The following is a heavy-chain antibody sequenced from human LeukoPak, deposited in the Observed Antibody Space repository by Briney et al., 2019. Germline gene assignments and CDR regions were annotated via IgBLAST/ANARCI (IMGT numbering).Heavy chain of an antibody. CDR3: ARVRYYDSSGYPRYYFDY. J-gene: IGHJ4*02. CDR2: INPSGGST. D-gene: IGHD3-22*01. Sequence: ASVKVSCKASGYTFTSYYMHWVRQAPGQGLEWMGIINPSGGSTSYAQKFQGRVTMTRDTSTSTVYMELSSLSCEDTAVYYCARVRYYDSSGYPRYYFDYWGQGTLVTVSS. CDR1: GYTFTSYY. V-gene: IGHV1-46*01.